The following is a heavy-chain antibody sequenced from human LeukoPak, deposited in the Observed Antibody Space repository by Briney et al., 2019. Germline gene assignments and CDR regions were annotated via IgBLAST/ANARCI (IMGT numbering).Heavy chain of an antibody. D-gene: IGHD1-26*01. CDR2: IYYSGST. V-gene: IGHV4-59*01. J-gene: IGHJ6*03. CDR1: GGSISSYY. Sequence: SETLSLTCTVSGGSISSYYWSWIRQPPGKGLEWIGYIYYSGSTNCNPSLKSRVTISVDTSKNQFSLKLSSVTAADTAVYYCARGVAVGDMDVWGKGTTVTVSS. CDR3: ARGVAVGDMDV.